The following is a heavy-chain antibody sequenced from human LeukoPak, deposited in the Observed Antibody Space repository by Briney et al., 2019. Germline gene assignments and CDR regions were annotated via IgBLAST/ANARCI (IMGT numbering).Heavy chain of an antibody. J-gene: IGHJ4*02. Sequence: SETLSLTCTVSGGSISNSYWNWIRQPPGKGLEWIGYIYYSGTTTNYNPSLRSRVTISVDTSKNPFSLRLTSVTAADTAVYYCARGFDSKSTYFDYWGQGTLVTVSS. CDR1: GGSISNSY. CDR2: IYYSGTTT. CDR3: ARGFDSKSTYFDY. D-gene: IGHD5-12*01. V-gene: IGHV4-59*01.